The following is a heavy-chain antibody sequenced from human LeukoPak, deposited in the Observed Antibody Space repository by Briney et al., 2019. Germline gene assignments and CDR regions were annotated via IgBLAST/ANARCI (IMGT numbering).Heavy chain of an antibody. J-gene: IGHJ4*02. V-gene: IGHV3-20*04. CDR3: ARDDSYASRYFDN. D-gene: IGHD2-21*02. CDR1: GFNFVDYG. Sequence: PGGSLRLSCGASGFNFVDYGMSWVRQVPGKGLEWIAGIDWNGGIREYLDFVKGRFTISRDNAKNSLYLQMNSLSAEDTALYFCARDDSYASRYFDNWGQGTLVTVSS. CDR2: IDWNGGIR.